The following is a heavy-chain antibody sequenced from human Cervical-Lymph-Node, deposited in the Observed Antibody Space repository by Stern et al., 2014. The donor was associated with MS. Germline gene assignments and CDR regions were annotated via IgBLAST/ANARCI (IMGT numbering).Heavy chain of an antibody. V-gene: IGHV1-8*01. Sequence: QVQLVQSGAEVKKPGASVKVSCKASGYTFTSYDINWVRQATGQGLEWMGWMNPYSGNAVYAQKYQGRVTMTRDTSTSTAYIELTSLRSEDTAVFYCARGRELLSLDYWGQGTLVTVSS. J-gene: IGHJ4*02. D-gene: IGHD1-26*01. CDR2: MNPYSGNA. CDR3: ARGRELLSLDY. CDR1: GYTFTSYD.